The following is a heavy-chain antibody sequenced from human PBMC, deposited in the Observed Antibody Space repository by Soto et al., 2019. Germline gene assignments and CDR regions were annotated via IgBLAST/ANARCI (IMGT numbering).Heavy chain of an antibody. V-gene: IGHV4-4*02. Sequence: QVQLQESGPRLVEPSGTLSLTCAVSGGSMYSSNWWSWVRQPPGKGLEWIGQIFHIGAANYNLSLKSRVTISLNKSENQFSLKMSSVTAADTAVYYCASLGTTLTSFDSWGQGTLVTVSS. CDR2: IFHIGAA. CDR3: ASLGTTLTSFDS. CDR1: GGSMYSSNW. J-gene: IGHJ4*02. D-gene: IGHD4-4*01.